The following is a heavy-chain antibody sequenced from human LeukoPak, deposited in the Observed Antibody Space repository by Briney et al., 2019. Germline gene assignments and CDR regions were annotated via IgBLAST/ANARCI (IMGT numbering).Heavy chain of an antibody. Sequence: GGSLRLSCAASGFTFSNAWMSWVRQAPGKGLEWVAYTTSSDSRIHYADSVRGRFTISRDNAKNSLYLQMNNLRADDTAVYYCARVVYSSLMDVWGQGTTVTVSS. V-gene: IGHV3-11*01. J-gene: IGHJ6*02. CDR2: TTSSDSRI. D-gene: IGHD6-13*01. CDR1: GFTFSNAW. CDR3: ARVVYSSLMDV.